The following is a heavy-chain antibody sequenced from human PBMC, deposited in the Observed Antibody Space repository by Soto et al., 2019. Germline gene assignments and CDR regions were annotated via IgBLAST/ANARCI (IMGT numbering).Heavy chain of an antibody. D-gene: IGHD6-19*01. CDR1: GGSISNYY. V-gene: IGHV4-4*07. CDR3: ARDLGSSGWYGVDV. Sequence: SETLSLTCTVSGGSISNYYWSWIRQPVGKGLEWIGRIYTSGSTNYSPSLKSRVTMSVDTSKNQFSLKLISVTAADTAVYYCARDLGSSGWYGVDVWGHGTTVTVSS. CDR2: IYTSGST. J-gene: IGHJ6*02.